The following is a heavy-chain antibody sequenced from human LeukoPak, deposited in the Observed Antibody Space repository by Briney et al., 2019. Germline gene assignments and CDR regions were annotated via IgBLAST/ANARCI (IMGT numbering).Heavy chain of an antibody. J-gene: IGHJ4*02. CDR3: ARDGDYSSDY. CDR1: GFTFSSHS. D-gene: IGHD4-11*01. V-gene: IGHV3-48*01. CDR2: ISSRSSTI. Sequence: GGSLRLSCAASGFTFSSHSMNWVRQAPGKGLEWVSYISSRSSTIYYADSVKGRFTISRDNAKNSLYLQMNSLGAEDTAVYYCARDGDYSSDYWGQGTLVTVSS.